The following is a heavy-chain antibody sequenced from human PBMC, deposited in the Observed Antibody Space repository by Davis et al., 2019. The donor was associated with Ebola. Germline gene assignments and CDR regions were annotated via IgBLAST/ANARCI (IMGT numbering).Heavy chain of an antibody. CDR2: ISTGGATI. CDR1: GFTFSSYA. J-gene: IGHJ4*02. V-gene: IGHV3-48*01. D-gene: IGHD6-19*01. Sequence: GGSLRLSCAASGFTFSSYAMTWVRQAPGKGLEWVSYISTGGATIYYADSVKGRFTISRDNAKNSLYLQMNSLRAEDTAVYYCAKRPFMASGWLSHWGQGTLVTVSS. CDR3: AKRPFMASGWLSH.